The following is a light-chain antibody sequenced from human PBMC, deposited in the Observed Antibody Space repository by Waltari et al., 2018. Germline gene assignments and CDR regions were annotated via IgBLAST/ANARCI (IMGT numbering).Light chain of an antibody. CDR2: WAS. Sequence: DIVVTQSPDSLDMSLVDRATIHCKSSQSVFYSSDNQNYLAWYQQKPGQHPKLLIYWASTRESGVPDRFSGSGSGTDFTLTISSLQAEDVAIYYCQQYYSTPFTFGPGTKVDIK. CDR1: QSVFYSSDNQNY. V-gene: IGKV4-1*01. CDR3: QQYYSTPFT. J-gene: IGKJ3*01.